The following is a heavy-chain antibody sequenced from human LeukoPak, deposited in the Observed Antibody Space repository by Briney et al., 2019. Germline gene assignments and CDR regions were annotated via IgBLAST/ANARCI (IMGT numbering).Heavy chain of an antibody. CDR2: ISGSGGST. Sequence: GGSLRLSCAASGFTFSSYAMSWVRQAPGKGLEWVSAISGSGGSTYYADSVKGRFTISRDNSKNTLYLQMNSLRAEDTAVYYCAKVSYYDSSGYYLRSYYFDYWGQGTLVTVSS. V-gene: IGHV3-23*01. CDR1: GFTFSSYA. J-gene: IGHJ4*02. D-gene: IGHD3-22*01. CDR3: AKVSYYDSSGYYLRSYYFDY.